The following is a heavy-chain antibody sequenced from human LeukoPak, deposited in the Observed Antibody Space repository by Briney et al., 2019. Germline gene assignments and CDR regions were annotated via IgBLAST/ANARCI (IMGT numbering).Heavy chain of an antibody. Sequence: GGSLRLSCAASGFTVSSNYMSWVRQAPGKGLEWDSVIYSGGSTYYADSVKGRFTISRDNSKNTLYLQMNSLRAEDTAVYYCARAKWQLDPEGYFDYWGQGTLVTVSS. D-gene: IGHD6-13*01. CDR2: IYSGGST. CDR1: GFTVSSNY. J-gene: IGHJ4*02. V-gene: IGHV3-66*02. CDR3: ARAKWQLDPEGYFDY.